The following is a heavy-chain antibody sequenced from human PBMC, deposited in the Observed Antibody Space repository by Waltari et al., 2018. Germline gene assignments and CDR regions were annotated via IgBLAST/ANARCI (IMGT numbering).Heavy chain of an antibody. V-gene: IGHV3-73*01. J-gene: IGHJ4*02. D-gene: IGHD6-13*01. Sequence: EVQVVESGGGLVQPGGSLTLACAASVVPFRGPTIHWVRPTSGKGLEWIGRIRSKPNNYATRYTASVEGRFTISRDDSENTAYLQMSSLMTEDTAVYYCTGGAVTGTDFWGQGTLVTVSS. CDR1: VVPFRGPT. CDR2: IRSKPNNYAT. CDR3: TGGAVTGTDF.